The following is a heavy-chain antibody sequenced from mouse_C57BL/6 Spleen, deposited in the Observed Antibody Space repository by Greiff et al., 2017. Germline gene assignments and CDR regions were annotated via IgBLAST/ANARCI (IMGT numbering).Heavy chain of an antibody. D-gene: IGHD1-1*01. V-gene: IGHV1-80*01. CDR2: IYPGDGDT. CDR1: GYAFSSYW. J-gene: IGHJ4*01. Sequence: QVQLQQSGAELVKPGASVKISCKASGYAFSSYWMNWVKQRPGKGLEWIGQIYPGDGDTNYNGKFKGKATLTADKSSSTAYMQLSSLTSEDSAVYFCARERYYGSSSMDYWGQGTSVTVSS. CDR3: ARERYYGSSSMDY.